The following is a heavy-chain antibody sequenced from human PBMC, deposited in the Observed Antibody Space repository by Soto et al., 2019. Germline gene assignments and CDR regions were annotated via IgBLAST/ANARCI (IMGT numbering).Heavy chain of an antibody. CDR3: ARSHYLRFLEWLPVGYYGMDV. V-gene: IGHV4-34*01. D-gene: IGHD3-3*01. CDR2: INHSGST. Sequence: PSETLSLTCAVYGGSFSGYYWSWIRQPPGKGLEWIGEINHSGSTNYNPSLKSRVTISVDTSKNQFSLKLSSVTAADTAVYYCARSHYLRFLEWLPVGYYGMDVWGQGTTVTVSS. J-gene: IGHJ6*02. CDR1: GGSFSGYY.